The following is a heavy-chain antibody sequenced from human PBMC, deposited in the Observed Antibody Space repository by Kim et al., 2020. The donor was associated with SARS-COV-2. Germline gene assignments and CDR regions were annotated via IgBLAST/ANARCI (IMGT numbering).Heavy chain of an antibody. CDR2: IRQDGSRE. J-gene: IGHJ3*02. Sequence: GGSLRLSCAASEFTFSRYWMSWVRQAPGKGLEWVANIRQDGSREYYVDSVKGRFTISSDNAKNSLYLQMNSLRAEDTAIYYCARDQNPTYYYDSTAYYFDAFHIWGQRTMVTVAS. D-gene: IGHD3-22*01. CDR1: EFTFSRYW. V-gene: IGHV3-7*01. CDR3: ARDQNPTYYYDSTAYYFDAFHI.